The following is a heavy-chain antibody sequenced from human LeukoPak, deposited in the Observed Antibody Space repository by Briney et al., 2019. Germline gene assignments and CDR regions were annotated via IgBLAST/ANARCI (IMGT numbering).Heavy chain of an antibody. D-gene: IGHD6-6*01. J-gene: IGHJ4*02. CDR2: ISSSSSYI. Sequence: GGSLRLSCAASGFTFSSYSMNWVRQAPGKGLEWVSSISSSSSYIYYADSVKGRFTISRDNAKNSLYLQMNSLRAEDTAVYYCAREASSSSSSPTDYWGQGTLVTVSS. CDR1: GFTFSSYS. CDR3: AREASSSSSSPTDY. V-gene: IGHV3-21*01.